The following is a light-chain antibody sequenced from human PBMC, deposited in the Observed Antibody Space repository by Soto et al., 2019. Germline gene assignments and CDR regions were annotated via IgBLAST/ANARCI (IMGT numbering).Light chain of an antibody. V-gene: IGKV1-39*01. CDR3: QQTYSTPHT. Sequence: DIQMTQSPSSLSASVGDRVTITCRASQTITTYLSWYQHKPGKAPKLLIYAAISLQSGVPSRLSGSGSGTDFTLTISSLQPEEFASYYCQQTYSTPHTFGQGTKVEIK. J-gene: IGKJ2*01. CDR2: AAI. CDR1: QTITTY.